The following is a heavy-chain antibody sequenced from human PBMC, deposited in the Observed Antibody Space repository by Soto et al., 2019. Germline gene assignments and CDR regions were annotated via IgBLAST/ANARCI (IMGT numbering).Heavy chain of an antibody. CDR1: GFTFSSYE. V-gene: IGHV3-48*03. CDR3: ASHGGAGRYYYGMDV. J-gene: IGHJ6*02. Sequence: GGSLRLSCAASGFTFSSYEMNWVRQAPGKGLEWVSYISSSGSTIYYADSVKGRFTISRDNAKNSLYLQMNSLRAEDTAVHYCASHGGAGRYYYGMDVWGQGTTVTVSS. CDR2: ISSSGSTI. D-gene: IGHD6-19*01.